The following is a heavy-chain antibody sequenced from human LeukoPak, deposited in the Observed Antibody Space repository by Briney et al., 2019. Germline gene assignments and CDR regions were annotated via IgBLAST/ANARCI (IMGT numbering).Heavy chain of an antibody. D-gene: IGHD6-13*01. CDR3: ARTLVAAAGACFDY. CDR1: GGTFSSYA. J-gene: IGHJ4*02. Sequence: GASVKVSCKASGGTFSSYAISWVRQAPGQGLEWMGGIIPIFGTANYAQKFQGRVTITADESTSTAYMELSSLRSEDTAVYYCARTLVAAAGACFDYWGQETLVTVSS. CDR2: IIPIFGTA. V-gene: IGHV1-69*13.